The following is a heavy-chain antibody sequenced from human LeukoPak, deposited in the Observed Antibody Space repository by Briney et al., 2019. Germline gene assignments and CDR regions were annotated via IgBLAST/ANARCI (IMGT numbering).Heavy chain of an antibody. CDR2: IRSDSSYM. CDR3: ARLFWGGGSLDAFDI. D-gene: IGHD3-16*01. V-gene: IGHV3-21*01. CDR1: GFTFSSYS. Sequence: KPGGSLRLSCVASGFTFSSYSMNWVRQAPGKGLEWVSCIRSDSSYMYYADSVKGRFTISRDNAKNSLCLQMNSLRAEDTAVYYCARLFWGGGSLDAFDIWGQGTMVTVSS. J-gene: IGHJ3*02.